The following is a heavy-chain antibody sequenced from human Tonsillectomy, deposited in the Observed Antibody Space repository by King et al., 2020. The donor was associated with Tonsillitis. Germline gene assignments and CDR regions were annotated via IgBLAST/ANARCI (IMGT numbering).Heavy chain of an antibody. D-gene: IGHD1-26*01. J-gene: IGHJ3*02. Sequence: QLVQSGAEVKKPGESLKISCKASGFSFRTYWIGWVRQMPGKGLDWMGIIYPDDSDTRYSPSFQGQVTISADKSINTAYLQWSSLKASDTAMYYCARPYSGGETGQDAFDIWGQGTMVTVSS. CDR2: IYPDDSDT. CDR1: GFSFRTYW. CDR3: ARPYSGGETGQDAFDI. V-gene: IGHV5-51*01.